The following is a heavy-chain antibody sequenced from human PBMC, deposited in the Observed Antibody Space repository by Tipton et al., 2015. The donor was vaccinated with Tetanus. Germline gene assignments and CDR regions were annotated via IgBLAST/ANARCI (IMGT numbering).Heavy chain of an antibody. CDR1: GGSISSNNYY. Sequence: LRLSCSVSGGSISSNNYYWNWIRQSPGRRLEWIGNIYYGGDTDYNPSLQSRATISLDTSKKLLSLRLKSVTAADTAIYYCARSHVFRFTLFGEEIPRSGRFDPWGQGTLVTVSS. CDR2: IYYGGDT. V-gene: IGHV4-61*03. D-gene: IGHD3-3*01. CDR3: ARSHVFRFTLFGEEIPRSGRFDP. J-gene: IGHJ5*02.